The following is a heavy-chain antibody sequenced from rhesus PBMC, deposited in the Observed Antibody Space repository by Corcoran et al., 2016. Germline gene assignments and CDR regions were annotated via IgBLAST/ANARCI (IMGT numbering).Heavy chain of an antibody. Sequence: EVQLVETGGGLVQPGGSLKLSCAASGFTFSSYGMIWVRQAPGKGLEWVSAINRDGGTTYYADSVKGRFTISRDNSKNTLSLQMNSLRAEDTAVYYCAVTAYYSGSDFDYWGQGVLVTVSS. CDR1: GFTFSSYG. CDR2: INRDGGTT. CDR3: AVTAYYSGSDFDY. J-gene: IGHJ4*01. D-gene: IGHD3-16*01. V-gene: IGHV3S5*01.